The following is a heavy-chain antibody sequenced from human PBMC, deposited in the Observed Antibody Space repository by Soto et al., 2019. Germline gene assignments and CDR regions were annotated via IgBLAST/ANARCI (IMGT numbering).Heavy chain of an antibody. CDR1: GFTFSSYA. CDR3: ARVMGMGNWDHYYYGMDV. D-gene: IGHD7-27*01. Sequence: QVQLVESGGGVVQPGRSLRLSCAASGFTFSSYAMHWVRQAPGKGLEWVAVISYDGSNKYYADSVKGRFTISRDNSKNTLYLQMSSLRAEATAVYYCARVMGMGNWDHYYYGMDVWGQGTTVTVSS. V-gene: IGHV3-30-3*01. CDR2: ISYDGSNK. J-gene: IGHJ6*02.